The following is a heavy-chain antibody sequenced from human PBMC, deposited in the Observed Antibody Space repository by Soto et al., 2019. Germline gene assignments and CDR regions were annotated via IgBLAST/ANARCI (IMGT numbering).Heavy chain of an antibody. D-gene: IGHD2-8*01. CDR3: AKEILGVVRIDDGVDV. V-gene: IGHV3-21*01. Sequence: ESGRGLVKPGGSLRLFCAASGFTFSNYNMNWVRQPPGKGLEGVSSITSAGSYIYYAESLKGRVTISRDNAKNSLFLTMNRLRSEDTSLYFCAKEILGVVRIDDGVDVWGQGTTDTVSS. CDR1: GFTFSNYN. J-gene: IGHJ6*02. CDR2: ITSAGSYI.